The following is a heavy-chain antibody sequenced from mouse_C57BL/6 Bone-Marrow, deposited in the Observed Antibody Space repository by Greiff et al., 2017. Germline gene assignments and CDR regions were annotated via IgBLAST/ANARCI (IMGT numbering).Heavy chain of an antibody. CDR1: GYTFTSYW. D-gene: IGHD1-1*01. CDR2: IYPGSGST. J-gene: IGHJ4*01. V-gene: IGHV1-55*01. CDR3: APSSYCGSRGYAMDD. Sequence: QVQLQQPGAELVKPGASVKMSCKASGYTFTSYWITWVKQRPGQGLEWIGDIYPGSGSTNYNEKFKSKATLTVDTSSSTAYMQLSSLTSEDSAVYYGAPSSYCGSRGYAMDDWGQGTSVTVSS.